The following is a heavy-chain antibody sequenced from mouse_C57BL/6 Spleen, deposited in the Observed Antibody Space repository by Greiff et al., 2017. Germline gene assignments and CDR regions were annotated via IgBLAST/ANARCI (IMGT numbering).Heavy chain of an antibody. CDR3: ARHYYGNYDYAMDY. J-gene: IGHJ4*01. CDR2: IDPSDSYT. Sequence: VQLQQSGAELVMPGASVKLSCKASGYTFTSYWMHWVKQRPGQGLEWIGEIDPSDSYTNYNQKFKGKSPWTVDKSSSTAYMQLSSLTSEDSAVYYCARHYYGNYDYAMDYWGQGTSVTVSS. V-gene: IGHV1-69*01. D-gene: IGHD2-1*01. CDR1: GYTFTSYW.